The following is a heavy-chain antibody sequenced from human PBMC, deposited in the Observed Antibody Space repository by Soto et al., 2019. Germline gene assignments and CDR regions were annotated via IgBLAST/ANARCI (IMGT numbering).Heavy chain of an antibody. CDR3: ARDLGGRLCSGGSCFAYYDYYGMDV. CDR2: ISASGGST. J-gene: IGHJ6*02. D-gene: IGHD2-15*01. CDR1: GFTFSSCA. V-gene: IGHV3-23*01. Sequence: EVQLLESGGGLVQPGGSLRLSCAASGFTFSSCAMNWVRQAPGKGLEWVAAISASGGSTYYADSVKGRFTTSTDNSKNALYVQMNRLRGEDRAVYYCARDLGGRLCSGGSCFAYYDYYGMDVWGQGTTVTVSS.